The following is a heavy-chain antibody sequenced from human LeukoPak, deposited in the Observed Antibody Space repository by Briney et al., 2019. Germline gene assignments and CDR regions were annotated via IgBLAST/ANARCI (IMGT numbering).Heavy chain of an antibody. CDR1: GYSITSDYY. CDR2: VSHSENT. V-gene: IGHV4-38-2*02. J-gene: IGHJ4*02. D-gene: IGHD3-22*01. Sequence: SETLSLTCAVSGYSITSDYYWGWIRQPPGKGLEWIGIVSHSENTFYNPSLHSRVTISVDTSKNQFSLKLSSVSAADTAVYYCARDPSSGYFGPLHYFDLWGQGSLVTVSS. CDR3: ARDPSSGYFGPLHYFDL.